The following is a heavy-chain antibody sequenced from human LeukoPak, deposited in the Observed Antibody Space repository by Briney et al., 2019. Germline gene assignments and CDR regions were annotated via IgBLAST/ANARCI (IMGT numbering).Heavy chain of an antibody. V-gene: IGHV1-69*02. J-gene: IGHJ4*02. CDR3: ARGLRDDFWSGYHYYFDY. Sequence: SVEVSCKASGGTFSSYTISWGRQDPGQGLEWMGRIIPILGIANYAQKFQGRVTITADKATSTAYMELSSLRSEDTAVYYCARGLRDDFWSGYHYYFDYWGQGTLVTVSS. CDR1: GGTFSSYT. D-gene: IGHD3-3*01. CDR2: IIPILGIA.